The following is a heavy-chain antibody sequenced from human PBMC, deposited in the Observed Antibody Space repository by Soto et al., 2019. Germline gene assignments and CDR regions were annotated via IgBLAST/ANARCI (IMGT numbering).Heavy chain of an antibody. Sequence: ASVKVSCKVSGYTLTELSMHWVRQAPGKGLEWMGGFDPEDGETIYAQKFQGRVTMTEDTSTDTAYMELSSLRSEDTAVYYCATAPPYYYDSSGSGRDAFDIWGQGTMVTV. J-gene: IGHJ3*02. CDR1: GYTLTELS. CDR2: FDPEDGET. V-gene: IGHV1-24*01. D-gene: IGHD3-22*01. CDR3: ATAPPYYYDSSGSGRDAFDI.